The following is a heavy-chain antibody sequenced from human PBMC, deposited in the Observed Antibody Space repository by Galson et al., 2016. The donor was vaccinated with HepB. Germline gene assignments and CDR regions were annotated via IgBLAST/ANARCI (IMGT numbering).Heavy chain of an antibody. J-gene: IGHJ4*02. CDR1: GYTFTDYY. D-gene: IGHD3-16*01. CDR3: TRGIIGGYDFDY. CDR2: INRKSGGT. V-gene: IGHV1-2*02. Sequence: SVKVSCKASGYTFTDYYMHWVRQAPGQGPEWMGWINRKSGGTKFAPNFQGRVTMTRDTSISTAYMELGRLRLDDSAVYYCTRGIIGGYDFDYWGQGTLVAVAS.